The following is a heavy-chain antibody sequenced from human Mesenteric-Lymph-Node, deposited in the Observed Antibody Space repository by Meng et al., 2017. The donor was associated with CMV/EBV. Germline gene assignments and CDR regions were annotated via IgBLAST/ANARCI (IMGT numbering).Heavy chain of an antibody. CDR3: ARDLTDYDSSGYYYYYYGMDV. CDR1: GGSVSSGSYY. Sequence: SETLSLTCTVSGGSVSSGSYYWSWIRQPSGKGLEWIGYIYYSGSTNYNPSLKSRVTISVDTSKNQFSLKLSSVTAADTAVYYCARDLTDYDSSGYYYYYYGMDVWGQGTTVTVSS. D-gene: IGHD3-22*01. CDR2: IYYSGST. V-gene: IGHV4-61*01. J-gene: IGHJ6*02.